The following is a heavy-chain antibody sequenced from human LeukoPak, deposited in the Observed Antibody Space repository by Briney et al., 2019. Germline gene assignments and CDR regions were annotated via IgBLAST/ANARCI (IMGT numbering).Heavy chain of an antibody. J-gene: IGHJ5*02. CDR3: ARDSKARRGGNNWFDP. Sequence: SETLSLTCAVYGGSSSGYYWSWIRQPPGKGLEWIGEINHSGSTNYNPSLKSRVTISVDTSKNQFSLKLSSVTAADTAVYYCARDSKARRGGNNWFDPWGQGTLVTVSS. D-gene: IGHD2-15*01. V-gene: IGHV4-34*01. CDR2: INHSGST. CDR1: GGSSSGYY.